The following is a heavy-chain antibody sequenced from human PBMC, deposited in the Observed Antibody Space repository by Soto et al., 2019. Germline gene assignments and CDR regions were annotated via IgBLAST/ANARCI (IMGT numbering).Heavy chain of an antibody. CDR2: MNPNTGNS. J-gene: IGHJ4*02. CDR1: GYTFTSYD. D-gene: IGHD1-26*01. V-gene: IGHV1-8*01. Sequence: ASVKVSCKASGYTFTSYDIYWVRQATGQGLEWMGWMNPNTGNSGYAQSLQGRITLTTDTSTSTAYMELRSLRSDDTAVYFCARDPFYSGSNLQVGYFDSWGQGTLVTVSS. CDR3: ARDPFYSGSNLQVGYFDS.